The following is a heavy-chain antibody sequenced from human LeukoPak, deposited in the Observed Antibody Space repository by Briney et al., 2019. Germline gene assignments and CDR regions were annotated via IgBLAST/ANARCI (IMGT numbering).Heavy chain of an antibody. D-gene: IGHD3-10*01. CDR3: ARDQLYYYGSGSYYRYYYYGMDV. V-gene: IGHV3-48*04. J-gene: IGHJ6*02. CDR1: GLSFGLYS. Sequence: PGGSLRLSCAASGLSFGLYSMNWVSQAPGKGLEWVSYISSSGSTIYYADSVKGRFTISRDNAKNSLYLQMNSLRAEDTAVYYCARDQLYYYGSGSYYRYYYYGMDVWGQGTTVTVSS. CDR2: ISSSGSTI.